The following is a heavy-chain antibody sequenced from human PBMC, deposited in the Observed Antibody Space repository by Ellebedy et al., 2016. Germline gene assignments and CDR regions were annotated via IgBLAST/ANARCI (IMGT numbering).Heavy chain of an antibody. CDR1: GGSISSGGFY. D-gene: IGHD3-3*01. CDR2: IYNSGSA. Sequence: SETLSLXXNVSGGSISSGGFYWSWIRQHPGEGLEWIGYIYNSGSAYYNPSLKTRVSMSVDTSKNQFSLKLSSVTAADTAVYFCARGRSIFEVDHDFWGQGTLVTVSS. V-gene: IGHV4-31*03. CDR3: ARGRSIFEVDHDF. J-gene: IGHJ4*02.